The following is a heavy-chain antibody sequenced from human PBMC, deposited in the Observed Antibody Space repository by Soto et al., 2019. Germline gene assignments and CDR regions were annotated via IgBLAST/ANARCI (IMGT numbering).Heavy chain of an antibody. J-gene: IGHJ4*02. CDR3: ANSLAPPPYYYDSSGSKAGR. CDR1: GFTFSSYA. D-gene: IGHD3-22*01. Sequence: PGGSLRLSCAASGFTFSSYAMSWVRQAPGKGLEWVSAISGSGGSTYYADSVKGRFTISRDNSKNTLYLQMNSLRAEDTAVYYCANSLAPPPYYYDSSGSKAGRWGQGTLVTVSS. CDR2: ISGSGGST. V-gene: IGHV3-23*01.